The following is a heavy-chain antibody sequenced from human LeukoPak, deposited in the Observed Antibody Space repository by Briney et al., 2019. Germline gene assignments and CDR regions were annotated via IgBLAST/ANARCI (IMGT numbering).Heavy chain of an antibody. CDR1: XFTFGDYA. CDR3: SRGSGGV. D-gene: IGHD6-19*01. Sequence: SXTASXFTFGDYAMSWVRQAPGKGLEGVGFIRSKAYGGTTQYAASVKGRFTISRDDSKSIAYLQMNSLKTEDTGVYYCSRGSGGVWGQGTLVTVSS. CDR2: IRSKAYGGTT. V-gene: IGHV3-49*04. J-gene: IGHJ4*02.